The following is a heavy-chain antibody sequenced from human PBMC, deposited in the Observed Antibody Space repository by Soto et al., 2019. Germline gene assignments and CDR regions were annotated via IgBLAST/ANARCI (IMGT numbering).Heavy chain of an antibody. Sequence: EVQLVESGGGLVKPGGSLRLSCKASGFTFINAWMNWVRQAQGKGLEWVGRIKSKTDGGTIDYAAPVKGRFTISRDDSKDTLYLQMNSLKTEDSAVYYCAFVRYYYDSASLSPGNSPWGQGTLVTVSS. D-gene: IGHD3-10*01. CDR3: AFVRYYYDSASLSPGNSP. CDR1: GFTFINAW. J-gene: IGHJ4*02. CDR2: IKSKTDGGTI. V-gene: IGHV3-15*01.